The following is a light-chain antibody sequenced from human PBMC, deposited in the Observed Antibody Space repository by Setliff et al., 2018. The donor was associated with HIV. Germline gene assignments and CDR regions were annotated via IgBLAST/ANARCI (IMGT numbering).Light chain of an antibody. CDR2: DVS. CDR1: SSDIAAYNL. V-gene: IGLV2-14*03. Sequence: QSALTQPASVSGSPGQSITISCSGTSSDIAAYNLVSWYQQHPGKAPKLMISDVSSRPSGVSNRFSGSKSGSTASLTISGLQPEDEADYYCSSFTISTTWVFGGGTKATVL. J-gene: IGLJ3*02. CDR3: SSFTISTTWV.